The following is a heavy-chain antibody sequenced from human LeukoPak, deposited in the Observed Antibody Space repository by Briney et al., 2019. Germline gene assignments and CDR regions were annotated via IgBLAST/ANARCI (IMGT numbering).Heavy chain of an antibody. CDR1: GYSFTSYW. D-gene: IGHD3-9*01. CDR2: IFPGDSDT. CDR3: ASHEWGLTGYYDY. Sequence: GESLKISCKGSGYSFTSYWIGWVRQMPGKGLEWMGIIFPGDSDTRYRPSFQGQVTISADKSISTAYLQWSSLKAPDTAMYYFASHEWGLTGYYDYWGQGTLVTVSS. J-gene: IGHJ4*02. V-gene: IGHV5-51*01.